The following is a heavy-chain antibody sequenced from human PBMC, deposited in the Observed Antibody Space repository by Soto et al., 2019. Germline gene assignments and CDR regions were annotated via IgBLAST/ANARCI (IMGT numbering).Heavy chain of an antibody. CDR1: GYRFTNHW. CDR2: IFPDDSDT. J-gene: IGHJ3*02. D-gene: IGHD3-22*01. CDR3: VRRGKQPGTMNAFDI. V-gene: IGHV5-51*01. Sequence: EVQLVQSGAEVKKPGESLEISCKGSGYRFTNHWIGWVRQMPGKGLEWMGIIFPDDSDTRYSPSFQGQVTFSADKSISTAFLQWSSLKASDTAMYYCVRRGKQPGTMNAFDIWGQGTMVTVSS.